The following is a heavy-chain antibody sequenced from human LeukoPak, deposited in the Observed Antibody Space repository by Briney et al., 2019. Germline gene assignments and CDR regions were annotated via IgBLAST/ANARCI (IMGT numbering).Heavy chain of an antibody. J-gene: IGHJ4*02. D-gene: IGHD2-2*01. V-gene: IGHV4-38-2*01. Sequence: SETLSLTCAVSGYSISSGYYWGWIRQPPGKGLEWIGSIYHSGSTYYNPSLKSRVTISVDTSKNQFSLKLSSVTAADTAVYYCAGHARHAPFDYWGQGTLVTVSS. CDR1: GYSISSGYY. CDR2: IYHSGST. CDR3: AGHARHAPFDY.